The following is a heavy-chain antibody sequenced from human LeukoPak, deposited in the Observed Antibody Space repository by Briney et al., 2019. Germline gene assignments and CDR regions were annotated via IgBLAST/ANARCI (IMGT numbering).Heavy chain of an antibody. CDR1: GVAVSSNY. V-gene: IGHV3-53*01. J-gene: IGHJ4*02. Sequence: GGSLRLSCAVSGVAVSSNYMSWVRQAPGKGLEWVAVVFSGGGSYYADSVKGRFIIFRDNSKNMLYLQMNTLRVEDTARYYCMREGNWAYWGQGTLVTVSS. CDR3: MREGNWAY. CDR2: VFSGGGS. D-gene: IGHD1-1*01.